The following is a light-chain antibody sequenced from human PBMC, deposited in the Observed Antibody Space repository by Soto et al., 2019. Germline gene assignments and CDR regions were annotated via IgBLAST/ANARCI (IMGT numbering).Light chain of an antibody. CDR2: DVS. V-gene: IGLV2-11*01. Sequence: QSVLTQPRSVSGFPGQSVTISCTGTSSDVGSYNYVSWYQQHPDKAPKFMIYDVSKRPSGVPDRFSGSKSGNTASLTISGLQAEDEADYYCCSYAGSYTHYVFGTGTKVTVL. CDR3: CSYAGSYTHYV. CDR1: SSDVGSYNY. J-gene: IGLJ1*01.